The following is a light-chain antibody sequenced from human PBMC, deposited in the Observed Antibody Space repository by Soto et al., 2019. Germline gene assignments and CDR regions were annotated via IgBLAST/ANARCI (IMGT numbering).Light chain of an antibody. CDR3: QQYNNWPLT. CDR2: GAS. V-gene: IGKV3-15*01. Sequence: EIVMTQSPATLSVSPGERATLSCRASQSVSSNLAWYQQKPGQAPRLLMYGASTRATGIPARFSGSGSGTEFTLTISSLQSVDFAVYYCQQYNNWPLTFGGGTKVEIK. CDR1: QSVSSN. J-gene: IGKJ4*01.